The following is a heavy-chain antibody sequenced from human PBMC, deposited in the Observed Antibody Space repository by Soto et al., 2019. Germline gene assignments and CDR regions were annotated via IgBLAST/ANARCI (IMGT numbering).Heavy chain of an antibody. V-gene: IGHV3-48*02. J-gene: IGHJ5*02. Sequence: GGSLRLSCAASGFTFSSYSMNWVRQAPGKGLEWVSYISASGENIKYADSVKGRFTISRDNGKNSLYLQMSSLRDEDTAVYFCARAVKDCTTTRCLLEEWSNRFDPWGPGTLVTVSS. CDR2: ISASGENI. D-gene: IGHD2-2*01. CDR1: GFTFSSYS. CDR3: ARAVKDCTTTRCLLEEWSNRFDP.